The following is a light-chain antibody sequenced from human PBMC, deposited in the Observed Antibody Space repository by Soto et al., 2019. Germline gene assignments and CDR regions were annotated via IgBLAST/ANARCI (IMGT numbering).Light chain of an antibody. V-gene: IGKV3-20*01. J-gene: IGKJ5*01. CDR2: DAS. CDR3: QQYGSSPPIT. CDR1: QSLNSSY. Sequence: DIVLTQSPGTLSLSPGERATLCCRASQSLNSSYLAWYQQKPGQAPRLLIYDASSRATGIPDRFSGSGSGTDFTLTISRLEPEDSAVYYCQQYGSSPPITFGQGTRLEI.